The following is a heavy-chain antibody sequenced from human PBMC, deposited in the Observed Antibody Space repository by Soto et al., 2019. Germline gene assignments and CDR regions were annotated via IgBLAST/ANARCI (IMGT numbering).Heavy chain of an antibody. Sequence: EVQLLESGGGLVQPGGSLRLSCAASGVTFSSYAMNWVRQTPGKGLEWVSIISGGGGSAYYADSVKGRFSISRDNSKNTLYLQMNGLRAEDTAVYYCAKVGSSWYSHFDYWGQGTLVTVSS. CDR2: ISGGGGSA. V-gene: IGHV3-23*01. CDR3: AKVGSSWYSHFDY. D-gene: IGHD6-13*01. CDR1: GVTFSSYA. J-gene: IGHJ4*02.